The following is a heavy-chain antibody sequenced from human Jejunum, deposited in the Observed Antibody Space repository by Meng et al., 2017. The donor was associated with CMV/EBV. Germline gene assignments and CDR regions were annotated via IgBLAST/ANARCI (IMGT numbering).Heavy chain of an antibody. CDR1: GGSFSTYT. D-gene: IGHD2/OR15-2a*01. CDR2: LIPVLNKA. Sequence: VAFGAEVNKPGSSVKLACKTSGGSFSTYTFSWVRQAPGQGLEWMGGLIPVLNKAKSAPRFQDRVTFTADETTTTAYMELSSLTFEDTAVYFCARGRGNQPLFDFWGQGTLVTVSS. CDR3: ARGRGNQPLFDF. J-gene: IGHJ4*02. V-gene: IGHV1-69*08.